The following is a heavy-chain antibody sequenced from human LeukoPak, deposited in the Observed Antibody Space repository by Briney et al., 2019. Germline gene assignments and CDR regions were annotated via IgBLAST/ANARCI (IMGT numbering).Heavy chain of an antibody. CDR2: IYTSGST. J-gene: IGHJ6*03. Sequence: SETLSLTCTVSGGSISSYYWSWIRQPPGKGLEWIGYIYTSGSTNYNPSLKSRVTISVDTSKNQFSLKLSSVTAADTAVYYCARRQRGYSGYGAYYYYYYYMDVWGKGTTVTVSS. V-gene: IGHV4-4*09. CDR1: GGSISSYY. CDR3: ARRQRGYSGYGAYYYYYYYMDV. D-gene: IGHD5-12*01.